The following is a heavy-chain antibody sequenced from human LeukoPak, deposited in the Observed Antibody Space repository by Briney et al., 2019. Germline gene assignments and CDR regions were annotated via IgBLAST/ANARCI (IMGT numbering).Heavy chain of an antibody. D-gene: IGHD1-14*01. CDR3: AKDSNPAGYYYMDV. Sequence: PGRSLRLSCAASGFTFSTYGMYWVRQAPGKGLDWVAVIWYDGSSKYYADSVKGRFTISRDNSKNTLYLQMNSLRAEDTAVYYCAKDSNPAGYYYMDVWGKGTTVTVSS. J-gene: IGHJ6*03. V-gene: IGHV3-33*06. CDR1: GFTFSTYG. CDR2: IWYDGSSK.